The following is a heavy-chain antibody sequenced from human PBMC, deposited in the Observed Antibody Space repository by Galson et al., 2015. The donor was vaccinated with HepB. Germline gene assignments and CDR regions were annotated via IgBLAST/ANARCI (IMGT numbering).Heavy chain of an antibody. J-gene: IGHJ4*02. Sequence: SLRLSCAASGFTFAGYAMNWVRQAPGKGLEWVSVITGSGGGTYYADSVKGRFTISRDNSKNTLYLQMNSLTAEDTAVYYCAKGILTGYFTADYWGQGTLVTVSS. CDR3: AKGILTGYFTADY. D-gene: IGHD3-9*01. V-gene: IGHV3-23*01. CDR1: GFTFAGYA. CDR2: ITGSGGGT.